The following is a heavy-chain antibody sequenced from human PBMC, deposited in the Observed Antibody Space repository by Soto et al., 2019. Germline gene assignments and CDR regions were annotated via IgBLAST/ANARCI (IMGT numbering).Heavy chain of an antibody. J-gene: IGHJ3*02. CDR3: ARAASPIVVVVAATLGAFDI. D-gene: IGHD2-15*01. Sequence: PGESLKISCAASGFTFSSYGMHWVRQAPGKGLEWVAVIWYDGSNKYYADSVKGRFTISRDNSKNTLYLQMNSLRAEDTAVYYCARAASPIVVVVAATLGAFDIWGQGTMVTVSS. CDR1: GFTFSSYG. V-gene: IGHV3-33*01. CDR2: IWYDGSNK.